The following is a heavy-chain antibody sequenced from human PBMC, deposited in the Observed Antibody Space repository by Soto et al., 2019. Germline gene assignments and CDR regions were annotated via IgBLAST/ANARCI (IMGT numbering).Heavy chain of an antibody. CDR1: GNSMSSSNW. Sequence: SETLSLTCSVSGNSMSSSNWWNWVRQPPGKGLEWIGEAHHSGRTNYNPSLKSRVTISVDRSQSIFSLKLASVTAADTAVYYRVRSEATALDYWGQGTLVTVSS. J-gene: IGHJ4*02. V-gene: IGHV4-4*02. CDR2: AHHSGRT. CDR3: VRSEATALDY.